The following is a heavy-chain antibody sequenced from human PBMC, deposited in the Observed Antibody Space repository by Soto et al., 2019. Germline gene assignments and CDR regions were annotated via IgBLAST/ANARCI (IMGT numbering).Heavy chain of an antibody. V-gene: IGHV4-59*01. CDR2: ISYTGST. CDR1: GGSMSSNY. Sequence: SETLSLTCTVSGGSMSSNYWTWIRQPPGKELEWIGYISYTGSTNYNPSLKSRVTISVDTSKNQFSLKLTSVTAADTAVYYCARDPTYYDFWSGYYHYYYGMDVWGQGTTVTVSS. CDR3: ARDPTYYDFWSGYYHYYYGMDV. D-gene: IGHD3-3*01. J-gene: IGHJ6*02.